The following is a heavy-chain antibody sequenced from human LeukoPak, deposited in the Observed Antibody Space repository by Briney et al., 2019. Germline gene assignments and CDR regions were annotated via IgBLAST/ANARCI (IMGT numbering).Heavy chain of an antibody. CDR1: GGSISSHY. J-gene: IGHJ5*02. CDR2: IYYSGST. Sequence: KASETLSLTCTVSGGSISSHYWSWIRQPPGKGLEWIGYIYYSGSTNYNPSLKSRVTISVDTSKNQFSLKLSSVTAADTAVYYCARGSTALTGYYISEGFDPWGQGTLVTVSS. CDR3: ARGSTALTGYYISEGFDP. V-gene: IGHV4-59*08. D-gene: IGHD3-9*01.